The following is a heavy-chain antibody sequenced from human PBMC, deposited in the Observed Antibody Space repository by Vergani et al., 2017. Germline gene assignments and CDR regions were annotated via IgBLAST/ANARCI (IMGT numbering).Heavy chain of an antibody. CDR1: GFTVSSNY. J-gene: IGHJ4*02. V-gene: IGHV3-66*03. D-gene: IGHD3-22*01. Sequence: EVQLVESGGGLIQPGGSLRLSCAASGFTVSSNYMSWVRQAPGKGLEWVSVIYSCGSTYYADSVKGRFTISRDNSKNTLYLQMNSLRAEDTAIYYCAGPQGTSAYYYGGFDYWGQGILVTVSS. CDR3: AGPQGTSAYYYGGFDY. CDR2: IYSCGST.